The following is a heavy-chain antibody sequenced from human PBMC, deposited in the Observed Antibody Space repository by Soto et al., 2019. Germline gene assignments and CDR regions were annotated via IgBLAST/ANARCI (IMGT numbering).Heavy chain of an antibody. CDR3: AKGGGYSYGYEVFYFDS. J-gene: IGHJ4*02. CDR1: GFTFGSYG. Sequence: LRLSCAASGFTFGSYGMSWVRQAPGKGLEGVSGISGSGSSTYYADSVKGRFTISRDNSKNTLYLQMNSLRVEDTAIYYCAKGGGYSYGYEVFYFDSWGQGTLVTVSS. CDR2: ISGSGSST. D-gene: IGHD5-18*01. V-gene: IGHV3-23*01.